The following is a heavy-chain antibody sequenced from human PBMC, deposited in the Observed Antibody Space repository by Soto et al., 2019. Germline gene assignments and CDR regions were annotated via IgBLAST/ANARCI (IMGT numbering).Heavy chain of an antibody. D-gene: IGHD4-17*01. CDR1: GFTFSSYD. CDR3: ARVQSINGDPELDYYYYGMDV. Sequence: GGSLRLSCAASGFTFSSYDMHWVRQATGKGLEWVSAIGTAGDTYYPGSVEGRFTISRENAKNSLYLQMNSLRAEDTAVYYCARVQSINGDPELDYYYYGMDVWGQGTTVTVPS. J-gene: IGHJ6*02. CDR2: IGTAGDT. V-gene: IGHV3-13*01.